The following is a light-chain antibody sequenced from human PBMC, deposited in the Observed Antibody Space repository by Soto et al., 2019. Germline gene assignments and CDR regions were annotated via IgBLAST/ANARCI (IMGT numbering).Light chain of an antibody. CDR2: DAS. J-gene: IGKJ1*01. CDR1: QSVSSY. V-gene: IGKV3-11*01. Sequence: EIVLTQSPATLSLSPGERATLSCRASQSVSSYLAWYQQKPGQAPRLLIYDASNRATGIPARFSGSGSGTDFTRTISSLEPEDFAVYYCQHRRTFGQGTKVEIK. CDR3: QHRRT.